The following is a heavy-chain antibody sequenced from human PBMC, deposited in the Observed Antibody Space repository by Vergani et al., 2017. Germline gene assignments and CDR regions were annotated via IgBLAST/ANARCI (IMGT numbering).Heavy chain of an antibody. D-gene: IGHD1-7*01. CDR2: IYWNDDQ. Sequence: QITLKESGPTLVKPTQTLTLTCTFSGFSLNTRGVSVAWIRQPPGKALDWLALIYWNDDQHYSPSLNNRVTITKDTSKNQVVLTMTNMDYVDTGTYYCVYRKNGCGTTGCFYPFYYHYYMDVWGKGTTVNGSS. CDR3: VYRKNGCGTTGCFYPFYYHYYMDV. V-gene: IGHV2-5*04. CDR1: GFSLNTRGVS. J-gene: IGHJ6*03.